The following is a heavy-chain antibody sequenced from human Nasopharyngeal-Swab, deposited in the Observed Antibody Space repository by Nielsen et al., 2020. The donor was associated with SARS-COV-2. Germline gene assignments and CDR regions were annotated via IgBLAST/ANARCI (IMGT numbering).Heavy chain of an antibody. Sequence: SVKVSCKVSGGTFSSYAISWVRQAPGQGLEWMGGIIPIFGTANYAQKFQGRVTITADESTSTAYMELSSLRSEDTAVYYCARPGGQQLANDYYYGMDVWGQGTTVTVSS. J-gene: IGHJ6*02. CDR3: ARPGGQQLANDYYYGMDV. CDR2: IIPIFGTA. CDR1: GGTFSSYA. V-gene: IGHV1-69*13. D-gene: IGHD6-13*01.